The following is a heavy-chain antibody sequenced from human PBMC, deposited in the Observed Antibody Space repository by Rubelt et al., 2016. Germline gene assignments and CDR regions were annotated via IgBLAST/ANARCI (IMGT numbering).Heavy chain of an antibody. CDR1: SGSISSSRYF. CDR3: ARGRDGDRMGC. CDR2: ISYSGGT. Sequence: QLQLQESGPGLVKPSETLSLTCTVSSGSISSSRYFWGWIRQPPGKGPEWIGSISYSGGTYYNPSLKIRPTIPLDTSKNQCSLRRGSVTAAETAVYYCARGRDGDRMGCWGQGTLVTVSS. J-gene: IGHJ4*02. V-gene: IGHV4-39*07. D-gene: IGHD4-17*01.